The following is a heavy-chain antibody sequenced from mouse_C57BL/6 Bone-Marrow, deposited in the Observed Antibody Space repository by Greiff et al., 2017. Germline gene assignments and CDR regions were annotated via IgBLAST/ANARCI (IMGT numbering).Heavy chain of an antibody. CDR1: GYAFSSSW. V-gene: IGHV1-82*01. CDR3: ARVEYYFDY. Sequence: QVQLKESGPELVKPGASVKISCKASGYAFSSSWMNWVKQRPGKGLEWIGRIYPGDGDTNYNGKFKGKATLTADKSSSTAYMQLSSLTSEDSAVYFCARVEYYFDYWGQGTTLTVSS. J-gene: IGHJ2*01. CDR2: IYPGDGDT.